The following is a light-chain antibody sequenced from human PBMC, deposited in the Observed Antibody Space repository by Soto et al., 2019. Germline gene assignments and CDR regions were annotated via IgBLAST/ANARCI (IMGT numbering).Light chain of an antibody. V-gene: IGLV2-14*01. CDR1: SSDVGGYIY. Sequence: QSALTQPASVSGSPGQSITISCTGTSSDVGGYIYVSWYQQHPGKAPKLIIFDVSNRPSGVSNRFSGSKSGNTASLTISGLQAEDEADYYCTSYTSSTTLGVLFGGGTKVTVL. CDR2: DVS. J-gene: IGLJ2*01. CDR3: TSYTSSTTLGVL.